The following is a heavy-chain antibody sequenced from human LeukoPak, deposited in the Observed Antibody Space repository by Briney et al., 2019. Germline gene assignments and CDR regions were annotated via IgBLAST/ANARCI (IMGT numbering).Heavy chain of an antibody. J-gene: IGHJ4*02. CDR2: NNPNSGGT. Sequence: ASVKVSCKASGYTFTGYYMHWVRQAPGQGLEWIGRNNPNSGGTNYAQKSQGRVTMTRDTSISPAYVELSRLRSDDTAVYYCARFRATVTTLDYWGQGTLVTVSS. CDR3: ARFRATVTTLDY. D-gene: IGHD4-17*01. V-gene: IGHV1-2*06. CDR1: GYTFTGYY.